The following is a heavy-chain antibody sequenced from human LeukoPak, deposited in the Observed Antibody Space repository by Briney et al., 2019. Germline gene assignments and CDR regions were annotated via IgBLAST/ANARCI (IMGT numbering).Heavy chain of an antibody. CDR3: ARGPLPVDTAMVTVDY. CDR2: ISYDGSNK. Sequence: GGSLRLSCAASGFTFSSYAMHWVRQAPGKGLEWVAVISYDGSNKYYADSVKGRFTISRDNSKNTLYLQMNSLRGEDTAVYYCARGPLPVDTAMVTVDYWGQGTLVTVSS. CDR1: GFTFSSYA. J-gene: IGHJ4*02. V-gene: IGHV3-30*04. D-gene: IGHD5-18*01.